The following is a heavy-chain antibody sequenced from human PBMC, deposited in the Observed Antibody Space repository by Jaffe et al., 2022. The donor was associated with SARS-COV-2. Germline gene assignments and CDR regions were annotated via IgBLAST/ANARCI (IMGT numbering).Heavy chain of an antibody. J-gene: IGHJ6*02. CDR3: AGGAYGMDV. V-gene: IGHV4-59*01. Sequence: QVQLQESGPGLVKPSETLSLTCTVSGGSISSYYWSWIRQPPGKGLEWIGYIYYSGSTNYNPSLKSRVTISVDTSKNQFSLKLSSVTAADTAVYYCAGGAYGMDVWGQGTTVTVSS. CDR1: GGSISSYY. CDR2: IYYSGST.